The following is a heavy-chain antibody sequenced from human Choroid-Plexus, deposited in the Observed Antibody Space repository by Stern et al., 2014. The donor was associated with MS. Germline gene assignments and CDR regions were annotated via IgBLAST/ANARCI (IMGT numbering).Heavy chain of an antibody. CDR1: GFTFSNFG. CDR2: ISYDGSDK. CDR3: AKDHQWSTYFFDY. J-gene: IGHJ4*02. V-gene: IGHV3-30*18. D-gene: IGHD2-15*01. Sequence: VQLLESGGGVAQPGRPLILSCAASGFTFSNFGMHWVRQAPGKGLEWVALISYDGSDKYYADSVKGRFTIFRDNSKNTLYMHMNSLRAEDTAVYYCAKDHQWSTYFFDYWGQGSLVTVSS.